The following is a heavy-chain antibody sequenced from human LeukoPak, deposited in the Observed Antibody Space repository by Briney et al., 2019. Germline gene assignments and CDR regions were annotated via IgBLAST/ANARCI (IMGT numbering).Heavy chain of an antibody. D-gene: IGHD7-27*01. CDR2: IYYSGST. V-gene: IGHV4-59*01. J-gene: IGHJ3*02. CDR1: GGSISSYY. Sequence: PSETLSLTCTVSGGSISSYYRSWIRRPPGKGLEWIGYIYYSGSTNYNPSLKSRVTISVDTSKNQFSLKLSSVTAAATAVYYCARERGLGIGALDIWGQGTMVTVSS. CDR3: ARERGLGIGALDI.